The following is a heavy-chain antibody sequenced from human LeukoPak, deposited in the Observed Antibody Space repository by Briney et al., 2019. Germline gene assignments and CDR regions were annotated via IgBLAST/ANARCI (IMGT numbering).Heavy chain of an antibody. Sequence: ASVKVSCKASGYTFTSYDINWVRHATGQGLEWMGWMNPNSGNTGYAQKFQGRVTMTRNTSISTAYMELSSPRSEDTAVYYCARGSRSSVTIFGVVTGLYYYYMDVWGKGTTVTVSS. V-gene: IGHV1-8*01. CDR1: GYTFTSYD. D-gene: IGHD3-3*01. CDR3: ARGSRSSVTIFGVVTGLYYYYMDV. J-gene: IGHJ6*03. CDR2: MNPNSGNT.